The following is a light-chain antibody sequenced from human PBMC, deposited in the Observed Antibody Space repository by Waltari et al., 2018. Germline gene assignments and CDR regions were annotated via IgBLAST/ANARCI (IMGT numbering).Light chain of an antibody. Sequence: ALPRPASVSGTPGQSTTISCTGTSCVADPYNYVSWYQQHPGKAPKLNIYDVTNRPSGVSNRFSGSKSGNTASLTISGIQAEDEADYYCSTYTSSSTNWVFGGGTKLTVL. CDR3: STYTSSSTNWV. CDR2: DVT. CDR1: SCVADPYNY. J-gene: IGLJ3*02. V-gene: IGLV2-14*03.